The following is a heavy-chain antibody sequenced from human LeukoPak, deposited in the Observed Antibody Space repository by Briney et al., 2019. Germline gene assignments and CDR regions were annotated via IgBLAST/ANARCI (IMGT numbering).Heavy chain of an antibody. J-gene: IGHJ6*03. Sequence: PSETLSLTCTVSGDSITSGSYYWSWIRQPARKGLEWIGRIFISGGTNYNPSLKSRVTISVDTSKNQFSLKLSSVTAADTAVYYCARTTEGGYTYDYFYYYYMDVWGKGTTVTISS. V-gene: IGHV4-61*02. CDR1: GDSITSGSYY. D-gene: IGHD5-18*01. CDR2: IFISGGT. CDR3: ARTTEGGYTYDYFYYYYMDV.